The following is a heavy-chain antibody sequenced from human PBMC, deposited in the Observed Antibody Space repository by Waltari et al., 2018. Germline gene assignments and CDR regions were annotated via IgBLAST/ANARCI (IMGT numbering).Heavy chain of an antibody. V-gene: IGHV3-11*01. J-gene: IGHJ4*02. CDR3: AREASGWTPHFDN. D-gene: IGHD6-19*01. CDR1: GFRLRDLF. CDR2: ISGNGAST. Sequence: QVQLVESGGGLVKPGGSMRLSCTISGFRLRDLFMTWIRQAPGKGLEWVAYISGNGASTVYADSVKGRFSISRVNAKNSLYLQMNSLRADDTAVYFCAREASGWTPHFDNWGQGTLVTVSS.